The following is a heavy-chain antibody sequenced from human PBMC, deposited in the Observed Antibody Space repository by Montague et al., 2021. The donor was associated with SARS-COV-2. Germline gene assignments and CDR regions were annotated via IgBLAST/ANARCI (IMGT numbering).Heavy chain of an antibody. J-gene: IGHJ2*01. D-gene: IGHD3-16*01. CDR2: FDHSGDT. V-gene: IGHV4-59*11. CDR3: ARESRIELWQTNWYFGL. CDR1: GGSISGHY. Sequence: SETLSLTCSVYGGSISGHYWSWIRQPPGKGLEWIGNFDHSGDTKYNPSLKSRATTSVDTSKNQFALRLHSVTAADTAVYYCARESRIELWQTNWYFGLWGRGTLVTVSS.